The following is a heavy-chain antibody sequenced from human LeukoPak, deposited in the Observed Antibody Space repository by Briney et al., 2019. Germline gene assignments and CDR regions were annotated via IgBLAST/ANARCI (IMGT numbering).Heavy chain of an antibody. J-gene: IGHJ6*02. V-gene: IGHV1-2*02. CDR2: INPNSGGT. Sequence: ASVKVSCKASGYTFTGYYMHWVRQAPGQGLEWMGWINPNSGGTNYAQKFQGRVTMTRDTSISTAYMELSRLRSDDTAVYYCARVRGYCSSTSCYSYYYGMDVWGQGTTVTVSS. CDR3: ARVRGYCSSTSCYSYYYGMDV. CDR1: GYTFTGYY. D-gene: IGHD2-2*02.